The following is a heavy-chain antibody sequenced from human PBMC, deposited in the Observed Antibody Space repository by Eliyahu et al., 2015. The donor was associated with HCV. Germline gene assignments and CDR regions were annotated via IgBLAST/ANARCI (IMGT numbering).Heavy chain of an antibody. CDR1: GFTFSSYS. CDR2: ISSSSSTI. V-gene: IGHV3-48*01. Sequence: EVQLVESGGGLVQPGGSLRLSCAASGFTFSSYSMNWVRQAPGKGLEWVSYISSSSSTIYYADSVKGRFTISRDNAKNSLYLQMNSLRAEDTAVYYCARWVLYYDFWSGPPDYGMDVWGQGTTVTVSS. D-gene: IGHD3-3*01. J-gene: IGHJ6*02. CDR3: ARWVLYYDFWSGPPDYGMDV.